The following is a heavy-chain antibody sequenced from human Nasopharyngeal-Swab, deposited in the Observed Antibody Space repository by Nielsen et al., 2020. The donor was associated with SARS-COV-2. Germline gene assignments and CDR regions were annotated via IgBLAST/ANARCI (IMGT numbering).Heavy chain of an antibody. Sequence: SAKIFCKASGGTTCSYATSWVRQDPGQGLEWMGRIIPILGIANYAQKFQGRVTITADKSTSTAYMELSSLRSEDTAVYYCARGAVAVSWFDPWGQGTLITVSS. CDR1: GGTTCSYA. D-gene: IGHD6-19*01. CDR2: IIPILGIA. J-gene: IGHJ5*02. V-gene: IGHV1-69*04. CDR3: ARGAVAVSWFDP.